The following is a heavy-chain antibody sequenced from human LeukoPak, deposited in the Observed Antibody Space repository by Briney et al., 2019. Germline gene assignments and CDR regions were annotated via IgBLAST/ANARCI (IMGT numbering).Heavy chain of an antibody. D-gene: IGHD2-8*01. V-gene: IGHV4-39*01. CDR1: GGSISSSSYY. CDR3: ARSPYCINGICCRRYYFDY. Sequence: SSETLSLTCTVSGGSISSSSYYWGWIRQPPGKGLEWIGSIYYSGSTYYNPSLKSRVTISVDTSKNQFSLKLSSVTAADTAVYYCARSPYCINGICCRRYYFDYWGQGTLVTVSS. J-gene: IGHJ4*02. CDR2: IYYSGST.